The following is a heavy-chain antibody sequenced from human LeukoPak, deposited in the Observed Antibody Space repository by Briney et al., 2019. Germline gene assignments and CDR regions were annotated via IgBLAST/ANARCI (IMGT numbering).Heavy chain of an antibody. V-gene: IGHV3-21*01. CDR3: SRDRLGGLDL. D-gene: IGHD5-12*01. CDR2: ISTMSNYI. Sequence: GGSLRLSCAASGFDFSTYAINWVRRAPGKGLEWVSSISTMSNYIFYGDSVKGRFTISRDNAKNSVYLQMNSLRPEDTAVYYCSRDRLGGLDLWGQGTLVTVSS. J-gene: IGHJ5*02. CDR1: GFDFSTYA.